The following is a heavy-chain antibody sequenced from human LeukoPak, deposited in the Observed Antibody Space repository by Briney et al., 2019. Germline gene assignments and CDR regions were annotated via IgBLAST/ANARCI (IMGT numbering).Heavy chain of an antibody. D-gene: IGHD6-19*01. CDR3: GTSQTTSGRYGNAFDI. CDR1: EITFSSYW. Sequence: PGGSLRLSCTSSEITFSSYWMSWVRQAPGKGLEWVANIKQDGSEKYYVDSLKGRFTISRDNAKNSLYLQMNSLRAEDTAVYYCGTSQTTSGRYGNAFDIWGQGTMVTVSS. CDR2: IKQDGSEK. J-gene: IGHJ3*02. V-gene: IGHV3-7*01.